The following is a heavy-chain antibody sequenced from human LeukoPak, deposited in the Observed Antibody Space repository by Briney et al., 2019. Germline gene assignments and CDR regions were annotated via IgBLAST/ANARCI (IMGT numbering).Heavy chain of an antibody. D-gene: IGHD3-9*01. J-gene: IGHJ6*02. CDR2: ISYDGYDK. V-gene: IGHV3-30-3*01. CDR3: AKGRPPQNDWLFTYYYYYGMDV. CDR1: GFTFNDYA. Sequence: GGSLRLSCAASGFTFNDYALYWVRQAPGKGLEWVTLISYDGYDKSYADSVRGRFTISRDNSRNTLYLQMNSLRAEDTAVYYCAKGRPPQNDWLFTYYYYYGMDVWGQGTTVTVSS.